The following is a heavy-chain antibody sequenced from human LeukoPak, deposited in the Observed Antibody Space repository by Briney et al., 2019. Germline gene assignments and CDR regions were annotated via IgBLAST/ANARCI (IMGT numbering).Heavy chain of an antibody. CDR1: GGSFSGYY. J-gene: IGHJ4*02. CDR2: INHSGST. Sequence: ASETLSLTCAVYGGSFSGYYWSWIRQPPGKGLEWIGEINHSGSTNYNPSLKSRVTISVDTSKNQFSLKLSSVTAADTAVYYCARGRQTGPFDYWGQGTLVTVSS. V-gene: IGHV4-34*01. D-gene: IGHD7-27*01. CDR3: ARGRQTGPFDY.